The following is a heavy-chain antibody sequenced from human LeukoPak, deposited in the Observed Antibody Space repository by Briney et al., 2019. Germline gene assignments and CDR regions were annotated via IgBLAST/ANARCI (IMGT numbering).Heavy chain of an antibody. Sequence: SETLSLTCTVSGVSISSYYWSWIRQPPGKGLEWIGYIYYSGSTNYNPSLKSRVTISVDTSKNQFSLKLSSVTAADTAVYYCARDGLEAFDIWGQGTMVTVSS. CDR3: ARDGLEAFDI. CDR1: GVSISSYY. CDR2: IYYSGST. V-gene: IGHV4-59*01. J-gene: IGHJ3*02.